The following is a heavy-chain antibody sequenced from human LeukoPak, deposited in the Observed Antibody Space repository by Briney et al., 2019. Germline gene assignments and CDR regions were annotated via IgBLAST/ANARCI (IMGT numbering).Heavy chain of an antibody. CDR2: ISSSGSTI. Sequence: GGSLRLPCAASGFTFSSYEMNWVRQAPGKGLEWVSYISSSGSTIYYADSVKGRFTISRDNAKNSLYLQMNSLRAEDTAVYYCTRSGYCSGTRCYSYHYYMDVWGKGTTVTVSS. J-gene: IGHJ6*04. V-gene: IGHV3-48*03. D-gene: IGHD2-2*03. CDR1: GFTFSSYE. CDR3: TRSGYCSGTRCYSYHYYMDV.